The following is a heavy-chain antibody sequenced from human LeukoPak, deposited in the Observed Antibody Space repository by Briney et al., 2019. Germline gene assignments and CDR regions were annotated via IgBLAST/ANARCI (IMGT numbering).Heavy chain of an antibody. CDR2: TIGSGDKL. CDR1: GFHFRLYN. CDR3: ARYENGGIDY. J-gene: IGHJ4*02. V-gene: IGHV3-23*01. D-gene: IGHD4-23*01. Sequence: GGSLRLSCVGSGFHFRLYNMNWVRQAPGKGLEWVSATIGSGDKLFYADSVKGRFTISRDNSKNTLYLQMNNLRAEDTAIYYCARYENGGIDYWGQGTLVTVSS.